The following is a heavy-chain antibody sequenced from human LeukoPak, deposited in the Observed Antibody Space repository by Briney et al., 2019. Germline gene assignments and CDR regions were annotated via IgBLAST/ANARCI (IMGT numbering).Heavy chain of an antibody. CDR3: ARDVETGS. Sequence: ASVKVSCKASGYTFTDNYIYWVRQAPGQGLECMGWINPKSGASTYVQKFHGRVTLTRDTSISTAYMELRTLRCNDTSIYYCARDVETGSWGQGTLVTVSS. CDR1: GYTFTDNY. D-gene: IGHD2-21*02. CDR2: INPKSGAS. J-gene: IGHJ5*02. V-gene: IGHV1-2*02.